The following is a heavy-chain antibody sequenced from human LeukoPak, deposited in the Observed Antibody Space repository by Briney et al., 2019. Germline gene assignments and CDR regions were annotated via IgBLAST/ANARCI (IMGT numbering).Heavy chain of an antibody. CDR2: IKQDGSEK. CDR1: GFTFSCYW. J-gene: IGHJ5*02. CDR3: ARETYDFWSGYYTSWFDP. V-gene: IGHV3-7*01. Sequence: PGGSLRLSCAASGFTFSCYWMSWVRQAPGKGLEWVANIKQDGSEKYYVDSVKGRFTISRDNAKDSLYLQMNGPRAEDTAVYYCARETYDFWSGYYTSWFDPWGQGTLVTVSS. D-gene: IGHD3-3*01.